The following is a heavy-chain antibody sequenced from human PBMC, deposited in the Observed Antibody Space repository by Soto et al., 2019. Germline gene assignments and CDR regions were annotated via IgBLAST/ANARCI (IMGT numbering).Heavy chain of an antibody. CDR1: GGPISSGFYY. J-gene: IGHJ4*02. CDR3: ARYVYCYSARVFDN. CDR2: IYHSGST. D-gene: IGHD2-21*01. Sequence: PSETLSLTCTVPGGPISSGFYYWGWIRQPPGKGLEWIGSIYHSGSTYYNPSPKSRVTMSVDTSKNQLSLKLSSVTAAVTAVYYCARYVYCYSARVFDNWGQGTRVTVSS. V-gene: IGHV4-39*07.